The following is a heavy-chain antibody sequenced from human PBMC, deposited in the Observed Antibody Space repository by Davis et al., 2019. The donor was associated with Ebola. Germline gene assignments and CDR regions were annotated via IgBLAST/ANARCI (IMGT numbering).Heavy chain of an antibody. J-gene: IGHJ4*02. CDR1: GFTFSTYS. V-gene: IGHV3-21*01. CDR3: AKDQETPMGY. Sequence: GESLKISCAASGFTFSTYSMSWVRQAPGKGLEWVSSISSDSDYIYYADSAKGRFTISRDNAKNSLYLQMNSLRAEDTAVYYCAKDQETPMGYWGQGTLVTVSS. CDR2: ISSDSDYI. D-gene: IGHD2-8*01.